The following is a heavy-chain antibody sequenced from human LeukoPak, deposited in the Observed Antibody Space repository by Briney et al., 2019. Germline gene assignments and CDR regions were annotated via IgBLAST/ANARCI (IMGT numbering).Heavy chain of an antibody. J-gene: IGHJ4*02. V-gene: IGHV4-39*07. CDR3: ACFIAAAVNYYFDY. Sequence: PSETLSLTSTVSRGSLRSSSYYSGSIRHPPGKGLEWLGSIYYSGSTYYNPSLMSRVDISVDTSNNQFSLKLSSVTAAVTAVYYCACFIAAAVNYYFDYWGQGTLVTVSS. D-gene: IGHD6-13*01. CDR1: RGSLRSSSYY. CDR2: IYYSGST.